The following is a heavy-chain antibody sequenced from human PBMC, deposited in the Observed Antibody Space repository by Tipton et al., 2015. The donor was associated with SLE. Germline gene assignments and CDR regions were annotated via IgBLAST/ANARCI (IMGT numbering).Heavy chain of an antibody. Sequence: SLRLSCAASGFTFSSYAMSWVRQAPGKGLEWVSAISGSGGTTYYAVSVKGRFTVSRDNSKNTLYLQLNSLRAEDTAVYYCARRYDSYPGYFDYWGQGTLVTVSS. J-gene: IGHJ4*02. CDR2: ISGSGGTT. V-gene: IGHV3-23*01. D-gene: IGHD3-22*01. CDR3: ARRYDSYPGYFDY. CDR1: GFTFSSYA.